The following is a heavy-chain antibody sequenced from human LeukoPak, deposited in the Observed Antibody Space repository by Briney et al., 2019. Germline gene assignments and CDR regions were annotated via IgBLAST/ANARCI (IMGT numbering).Heavy chain of an antibody. D-gene: IGHD1/OR15-1a*01. CDR2: VYYSGSA. CDR1: GGSIRSRSHY. J-gene: IGHJ4*02. CDR3: ARDSDGSEQTP. V-gene: IGHV4-39*07. Sequence: SETLSLTCTVSGGSIRSRSHYWGWIRQPPGKGLEWIGSVYYSGSAYYNPSLKSRVTISVDTSKNQFSLKLTSVTAADTAFYYCARDSDGSEQTPWGQGTLVTVSS.